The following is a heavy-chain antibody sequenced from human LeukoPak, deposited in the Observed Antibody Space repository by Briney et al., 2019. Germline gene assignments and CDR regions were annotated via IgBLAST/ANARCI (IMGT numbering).Heavy chain of an antibody. J-gene: IGHJ4*02. Sequence: GRSLRLSCAASGFTFSGYAMHWVRQAPGKGLEWVAVISYDGSNEYYADSVKGRFTISRDNSKNTLYLQMNSLRAEDTAVYYCARGTFGGVIAPSGNYYFDYWGQGTLVTVSS. D-gene: IGHD3-16*02. CDR1: GFTFSGYA. V-gene: IGHV3-30-3*01. CDR2: ISYDGSNE. CDR3: ARGTFGGVIAPSGNYYFDY.